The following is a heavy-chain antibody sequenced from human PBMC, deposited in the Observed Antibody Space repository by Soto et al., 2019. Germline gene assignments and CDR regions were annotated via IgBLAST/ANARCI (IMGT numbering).Heavy chain of an antibody. D-gene: IGHD6-13*01. J-gene: IGHJ5*02. CDR1: GFTFNDFA. V-gene: IGHV3-9*01. CDR2: IDWNGANI. Sequence: EVQLVESGGNLVQPGRSLRLSCAASGFTFNDFAMHWVRQAPGKGLEWVASIDWNGANIAYAASVEGRFTISRDNVKNSLFLQMNSLRAEDTAFYFCARDSGIVAAGRFSFDPRGQGTLVTVSS. CDR3: ARDSGIVAAGRFSFDP.